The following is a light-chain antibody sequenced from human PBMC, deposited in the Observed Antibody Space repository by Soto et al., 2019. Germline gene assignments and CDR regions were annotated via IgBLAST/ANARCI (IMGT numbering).Light chain of an antibody. V-gene: IGKV1-5*01. J-gene: IGKJ2*01. CDR2: DAS. CDR1: HSIGTW. Sequence: DIQMTQSPSALSASLGDRVTITCRASHSIGTWLAWYQQRPGKAPKLLIYDASSLGSGVPSRFSGGGSGTEFTLTISSLQPDXXGTYYCHQYKSYTPYTIGQGTKVEIK. CDR3: HQYKSYTPYT.